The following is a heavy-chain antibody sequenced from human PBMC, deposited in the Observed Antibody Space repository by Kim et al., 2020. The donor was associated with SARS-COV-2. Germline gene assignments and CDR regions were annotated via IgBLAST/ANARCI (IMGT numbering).Heavy chain of an antibody. CDR1: GYSFTSYW. J-gene: IGHJ5*02. CDR2: IYPGDSDT. D-gene: IGHD3-16*02. CDR3: ARLALSYDYVWGSYRYSWFDP. V-gene: IGHV5-51*01. Sequence: GESLKISCKGSGYSFTSYWIGWVRQMPGKGLEWMGIIYPGDSDTRYSPSFQGQVTISADKSISTAYLQWSSLKASDTAMYYCARLALSYDYVWGSYRYSWFDPWGQGTLVTVSS.